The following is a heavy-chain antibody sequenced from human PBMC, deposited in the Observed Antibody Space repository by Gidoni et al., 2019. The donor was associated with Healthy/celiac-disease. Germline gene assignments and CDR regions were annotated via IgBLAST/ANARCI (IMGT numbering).Heavy chain of an antibody. CDR3: ARGLSGYSSSWHDY. CDR1: GGSFSGYY. D-gene: IGHD6-13*01. Sequence: QVQLQQWGAGLLKPSETLSLTCAVYGGSFSGYYWSWIRQPPGKGLEWIGEINHSGSTNYNPSLKSRVTISVDTSKNQFSLKLSSVTAADTAVYYCARGLSGYSSSWHDYWGQGTLVTVSS. V-gene: IGHV4-34*01. CDR2: INHSGST. J-gene: IGHJ4*02.